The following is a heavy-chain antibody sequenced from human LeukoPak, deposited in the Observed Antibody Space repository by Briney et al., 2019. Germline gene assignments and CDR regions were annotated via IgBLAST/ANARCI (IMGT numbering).Heavy chain of an antibody. V-gene: IGHV1-69*13. D-gene: IGHD5-18*01. CDR3: ARGATAMVTLFYFDY. CDR2: IIPIFGTA. CDR1: GYDFTTNY. Sequence: SVKVSCKASGYDFTTNYIHWVRQAPGQGLEWMGGIIPIFGTANYAQKFRGRVTITADESTSTAYMELSSLRSEDTAVYYCARGATAMVTLFYFDYWGQGTLVTVSS. J-gene: IGHJ4*02.